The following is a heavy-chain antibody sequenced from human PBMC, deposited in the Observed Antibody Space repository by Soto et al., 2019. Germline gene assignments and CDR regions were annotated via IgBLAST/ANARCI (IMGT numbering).Heavy chain of an antibody. Sequence: SETLSLTCTVSGGSISSYYWSWIRQPPGKGLEWIGYIYYSGSTNYNPSLKSRVTISVDTSKNQFSLKLSSVTAADTAVYYCARELAGYYYYYMDVWGKGTTVTVSS. D-gene: IGHD6-19*01. CDR2: IYYSGST. J-gene: IGHJ6*03. CDR3: ARELAGYYYYYMDV. V-gene: IGHV4-59*01. CDR1: GGSISSYY.